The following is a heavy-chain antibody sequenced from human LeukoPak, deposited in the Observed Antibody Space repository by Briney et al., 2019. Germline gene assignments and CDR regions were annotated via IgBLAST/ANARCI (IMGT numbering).Heavy chain of an antibody. D-gene: IGHD3-22*01. CDR1: GGSISSYY. J-gene: IGHJ4*02. V-gene: IGHV4-59*01. CDR3: AREYDSSGYYPKKYYFDY. CDR2: IYYSGST. Sequence: SETLSLTCTVSGGSISSYYWSWIRQPPGKGLEWIGYIYYSGSTNYNPSLKSRVTISVDTSKNQFSLKLSSVTAADTAVYYCAREYDSSGYYPKKYYFDYWGQGTLVTVSS.